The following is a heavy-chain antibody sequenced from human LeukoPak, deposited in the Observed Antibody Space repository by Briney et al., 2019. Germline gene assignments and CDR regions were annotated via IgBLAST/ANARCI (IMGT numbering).Heavy chain of an antibody. CDR2: INPNTGST. Sequence: ASVKVSCKASGYHFNGDFLQWVRQAPGQGVEWLGWINPNTGSTNYAQTFQGRVTLTRDTSLSTAYMELSSLVSDDAAVYYCARAPGGNPRRAFDLWGQGTMVTVSS. J-gene: IGHJ3*01. CDR1: GYHFNGDF. V-gene: IGHV1-2*02. D-gene: IGHD4-23*01. CDR3: ARAPGGNPRRAFDL.